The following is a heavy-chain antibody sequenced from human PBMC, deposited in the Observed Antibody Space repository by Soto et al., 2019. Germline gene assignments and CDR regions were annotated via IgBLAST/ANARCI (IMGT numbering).Heavy chain of an antibody. CDR3: ARDSVPAATYVRASFDY. CDR2: IYHSGST. Sequence: SETLSLTCAVSGGSISSNNWWSWVRQPPGKGLERIGEIYHSGSTNYNPSLESRVTILVDKSKNKFSLNLSSVTAEDTALYYCARDSVPAATYVRASFDYWGQGTLVTVSS. CDR1: GGSISSNNW. D-gene: IGHD2-2*01. J-gene: IGHJ4*02. V-gene: IGHV4-4*02.